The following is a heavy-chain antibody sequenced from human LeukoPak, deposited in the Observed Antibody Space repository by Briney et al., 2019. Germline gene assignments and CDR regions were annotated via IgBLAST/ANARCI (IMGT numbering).Heavy chain of an antibody. Sequence: ASVKVSCKASGFPFTHHGITWVRQAPGQGVEWMGWISVYNGETNYAQKFQGRVTLTTDTSTSTAYMDLRSLRSDDTAAYYCARDPTNTSGRYAYFDYWGQGTLVTVSS. D-gene: IGHD6-19*01. CDR2: ISVYNGET. J-gene: IGHJ4*02. CDR3: ARDPTNTSGRYAYFDY. CDR1: GFPFTHHG. V-gene: IGHV1-18*01.